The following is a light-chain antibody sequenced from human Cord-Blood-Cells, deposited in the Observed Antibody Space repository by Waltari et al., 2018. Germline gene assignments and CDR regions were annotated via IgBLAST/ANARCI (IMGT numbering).Light chain of an antibody. V-gene: IGKV1-9*01. CDR3: QQLNSYPPSIT. CDR2: AAS. J-gene: IGKJ5*01. Sequence: IQLTQSPSSLSASVGDRVTITCRASQGISSYLAWYQQKPGKAPKLLIYAASTLQSGVPSRFSGSGSGTDFTLTISSLQPEDFATYYCQQLNSYPPSITFGQGTRLEIE. CDR1: QGISSY.